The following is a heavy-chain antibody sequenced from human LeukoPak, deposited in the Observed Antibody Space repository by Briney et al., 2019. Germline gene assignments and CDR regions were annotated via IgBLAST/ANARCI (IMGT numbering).Heavy chain of an antibody. CDR2: INPSGGST. J-gene: IGHJ3*02. CDR1: GYTFTSYY. D-gene: IGHD3-3*01. Sequence: ASVKVSCKASGYTFTSYYMHWVRQAPGQGLEWMGIINPSGGSTSYAQKFQGRVTMTRDTSTSTVYMELSSLRSEDTAVYYCARGVYDFWSGPTDAFDIWGQGTMVTVSS. CDR3: ARGVYDFWSGPTDAFDI. V-gene: IGHV1-46*01.